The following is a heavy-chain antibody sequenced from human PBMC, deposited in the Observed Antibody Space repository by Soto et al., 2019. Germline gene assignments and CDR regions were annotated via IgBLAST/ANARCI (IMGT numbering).Heavy chain of an antibody. CDR1: VLNFDDFA. D-gene: IGHD3-3*01. CDR2: ITWNSRVL. V-gene: IGHV3-9*01. Sequence: CXRLSCLLAVLNFDDFAIRWVRQAPGKGLEWVSGITWNSRVLAYADSVNGRFTISRDNARNSLYLQMDSLRDEDTALYYCAKGRYDFWSKYYFESWGQGTLV. J-gene: IGHJ4*02. CDR3: AKGRYDFWSKYYFES.